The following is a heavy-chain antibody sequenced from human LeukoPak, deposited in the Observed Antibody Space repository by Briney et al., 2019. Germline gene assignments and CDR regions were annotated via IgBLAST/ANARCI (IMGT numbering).Heavy chain of an antibody. Sequence: PGGSLRLSCAASGFTFSSYSMNWVRQAPGKGLEWVSSIGSSSSYIYYADSVKGRFTISRDNAKNSLYLQMNSLRAEDTAVYYCARGPHSSSWSNWFDPWGQGTLVTVSS. CDR1: GFTFSSYS. V-gene: IGHV3-21*01. J-gene: IGHJ5*02. CDR2: IGSSSSYI. D-gene: IGHD6-13*01. CDR3: ARGPHSSSWSNWFDP.